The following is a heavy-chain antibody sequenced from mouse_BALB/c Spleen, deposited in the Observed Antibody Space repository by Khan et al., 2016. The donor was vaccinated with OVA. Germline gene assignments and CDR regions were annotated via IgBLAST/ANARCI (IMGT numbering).Heavy chain of an antibody. V-gene: IGHV5-6*01. D-gene: IGHD1-1*01. CDR1: GFTFSTYG. CDR2: VSTGGSYT. Sequence: EVQLVESGGDLVKPGGSLKLSCAASGFTFSTYGMSWVRQAPDKRLQWVATVSTGGSYTYSPDSVKGRFTISRDNAKNTLYLQMSGVGSEDTAMFYCTRLAYYYDSEGFAYWGQGTLVTVSA. J-gene: IGHJ3*01. CDR3: TRLAYYYDSEGFAY.